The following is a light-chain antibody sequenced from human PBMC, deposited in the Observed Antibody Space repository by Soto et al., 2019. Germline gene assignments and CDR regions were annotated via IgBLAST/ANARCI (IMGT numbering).Light chain of an antibody. CDR3: QQYNNWPPGAT. CDR2: GAS. V-gene: IGKV3-20*01. J-gene: IGKJ3*01. Sequence: EIVLTQSPGTLSFSPGERATLSCRASQSVSSDSLAWYQQKPGQAPRLLIYGASSRATGIPDRFSGSGSGTDFTLTVSRLEPEDSAVYYCQQYNNWPPGATFGPGTKVEIK. CDR1: QSVSSDS.